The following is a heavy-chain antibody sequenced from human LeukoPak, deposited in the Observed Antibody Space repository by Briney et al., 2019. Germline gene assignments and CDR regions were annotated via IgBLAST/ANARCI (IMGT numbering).Heavy chain of an antibody. CDR3: ARGYSSSFDFDY. J-gene: IGHJ4*02. Sequence: SETLSLTCTVSGSSISSGSYYWSWIRQPAGKGLEWIGRIYTSGSTNYNPSLKSRVTISVDTSKNQFSLKLSSVTAADTAVYYCARGYSSSFDFDYWGQGTLVTVSS. V-gene: IGHV4-61*02. D-gene: IGHD6-6*01. CDR1: GSSISSGSYY. CDR2: IYTSGST.